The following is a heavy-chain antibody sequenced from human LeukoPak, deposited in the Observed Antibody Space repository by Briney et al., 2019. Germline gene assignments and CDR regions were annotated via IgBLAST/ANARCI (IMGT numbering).Heavy chain of an antibody. CDR2: ISGSGDRT. V-gene: IGHV3-23*01. D-gene: IGHD6-19*01. CDR1: GFSFNTYG. J-gene: IGHJ2*01. CDR3: VRVQWWYFDL. Sequence: GGSLRLSCVASGFSFNTYGMTWVRQAPGKGLEWVSAISGSGDRTFYADSVKGRFTVSRDSFKNTLSLQMNSLRAEDTAIYAKVRVQWWYFDLWGRGTLVTVSS.